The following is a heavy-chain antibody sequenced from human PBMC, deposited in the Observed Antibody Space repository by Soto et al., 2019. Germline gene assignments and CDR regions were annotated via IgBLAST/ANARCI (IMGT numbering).Heavy chain of an antibody. CDR3: ARGDVDTTRLFDY. CDR2: TNPRGGTT. D-gene: IGHD5-18*01. Sequence: VQLVQSGAEVKKPGASVTISCKASGYTFYTYYSHWVRQAPGQGLEWMGITNPRGGTTAYAQKFKGRVTVTRAMSASTVFMYLSGLRSADTAVYVCARGDVDTTRLFDYWGQGTLVTVSS. CDR1: GYTFYTYY. V-gene: IGHV1-46*02. J-gene: IGHJ4*02.